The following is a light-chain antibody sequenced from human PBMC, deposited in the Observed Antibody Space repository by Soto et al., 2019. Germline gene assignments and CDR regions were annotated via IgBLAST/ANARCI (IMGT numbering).Light chain of an antibody. J-gene: IGKJ1*01. CDR3: QQYNKWPQT. V-gene: IGKV3-15*01. CDR1: QSVSSN. CDR2: GAS. Sequence: EIVMTQSPATLSVSPGERAPLSCRASQSVSSNLAWYQQKPGQAPRLLIYGASTRATGVPATFSGSGSGTEFSLTISGLQSEDFAVYYCQQYNKWPQTFGQGTKVDIK.